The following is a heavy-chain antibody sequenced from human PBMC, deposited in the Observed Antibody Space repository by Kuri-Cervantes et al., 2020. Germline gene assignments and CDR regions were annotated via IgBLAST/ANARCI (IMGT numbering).Heavy chain of an antibody. J-gene: IGHJ4*02. CDR2: ISSSSSYI. V-gene: IGHV3-21*01. CDR3: ARCGTAWDPALDY. D-gene: IGHD2-8*02. CDR1: GFTFSSYS. Sequence: GGSLRLSCAASGFTFSSYSMNWVRQAPGKGLEWVSSISSSSSYIYYADSVKGRFTVSRDNAKNSLYLQMNSLRAEDTAVCYCARCGTAWDPALDYWGQGTLVTVSS.